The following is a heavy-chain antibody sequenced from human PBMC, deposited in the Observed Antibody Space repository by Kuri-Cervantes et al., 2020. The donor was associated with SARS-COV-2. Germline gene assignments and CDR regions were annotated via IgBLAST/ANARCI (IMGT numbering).Heavy chain of an antibody. CDR2: ISTGDSDT. V-gene: IGHV5-51*01. CDR3: ATPQFSGYGMDV. D-gene: IGHD2/OR15-2a*01. J-gene: IGHJ6*02. CDR1: GYSFTSYW. Sequence: GGSLRLSCEGSGYSFTSYWIGWVRQMPGKGLEWMGIISTGDSDTRYSPSLQGQVTISADKSISTAYLQWRSLKASDTAMYYCATPQFSGYGMDVWGQGTTVTVSS.